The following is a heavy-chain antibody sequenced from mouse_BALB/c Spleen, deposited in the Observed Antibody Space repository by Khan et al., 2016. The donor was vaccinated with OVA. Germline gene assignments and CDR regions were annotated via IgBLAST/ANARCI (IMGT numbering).Heavy chain of an antibody. Sequence: EVELVESGGGLVKPGGSLTLSCAASGFTFSDYYMYWVRQTPEKGLEWVATISDGGSSTYYPDSVKGRFTIYRDDAENNLYLHMSRLKSDDTAMYYCVRGYYGDPFAYWGQGTLVTVSA. CDR1: GFTFSDYY. CDR2: ISDGGSST. D-gene: IGHD2-13*01. J-gene: IGHJ3*01. V-gene: IGHV5-4*02. CDR3: VRGYYGDPFAY.